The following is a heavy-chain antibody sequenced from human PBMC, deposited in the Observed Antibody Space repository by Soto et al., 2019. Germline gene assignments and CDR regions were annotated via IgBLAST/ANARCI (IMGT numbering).Heavy chain of an antibody. CDR1: GYILTNYC. V-gene: IGHV1-18*04. D-gene: IGHD6-13*01. J-gene: IGHJ6*02. Sequence: AAVKVSCKASGYILTNYCINWVRQAPGQGLEWMERISAYKGNTNFAQTVQRRLTMTTDTSTATSYMELRSLTYDDTAVFFCASFSARCSHGPDDNGIDVWPQGTKVTVSS. CDR3: ASFSARCSHGPDDNGIDV. CDR2: ISAYKGNT.